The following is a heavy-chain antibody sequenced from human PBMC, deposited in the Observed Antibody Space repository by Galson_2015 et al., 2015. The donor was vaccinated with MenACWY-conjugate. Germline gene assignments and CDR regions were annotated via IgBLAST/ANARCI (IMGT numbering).Heavy chain of an antibody. CDR3: ARPGLEANIGGDD. CDR1: GGAFSNYA. CDR2: TIPFRGIA. Sequence: SVKVSCKASGGAFSNYAISWVRQAPGQGLEWMGRTIPFRGIANYAETFQGRVTITAEKSTSTVYMEVTGLISDDTAVYYCARPGLEANIGGDDWGQRSQIIVSA. J-gene: IGHJ4*02. V-gene: IGHV1-69*04. D-gene: IGHD1-1*01.